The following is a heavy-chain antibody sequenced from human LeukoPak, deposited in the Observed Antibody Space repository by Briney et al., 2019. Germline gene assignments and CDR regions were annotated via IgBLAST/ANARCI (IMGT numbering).Heavy chain of an antibody. CDR3: ARPLHYCSSTSCPNPYYFDY. D-gene: IGHD2-2*01. Sequence: GASVKVSCKASGYTFTGYYIHWVRQAPGQGLEWMGWIDPNSGGTNYAQNFRGRVTMTRDTSISTTYMELSRLTSDDTAVYYCARPLHYCSSTSCPNPYYFDYWGQGTLVTVSS. CDR1: GYTFTGYY. J-gene: IGHJ4*02. V-gene: IGHV1-2*02. CDR2: IDPNSGGT.